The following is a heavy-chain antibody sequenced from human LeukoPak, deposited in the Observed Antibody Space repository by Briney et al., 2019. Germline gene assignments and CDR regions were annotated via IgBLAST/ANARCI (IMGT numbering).Heavy chain of an antibody. V-gene: IGHV6-1*01. Sequence: SQTLSLTCAISGDSVSSNSGAWDWIRQSPSRGLEWLGRTYYRSKWYNDYAASVKSRITINPDTSKNQFPLQLNSVTPEDTAVYYCASGTHSNGWSNWGQGTLVTVSS. J-gene: IGHJ4*02. D-gene: IGHD6-19*01. CDR2: TYYRSKWYN. CDR3: ASGTHSNGWSN. CDR1: GDSVSSNSGA.